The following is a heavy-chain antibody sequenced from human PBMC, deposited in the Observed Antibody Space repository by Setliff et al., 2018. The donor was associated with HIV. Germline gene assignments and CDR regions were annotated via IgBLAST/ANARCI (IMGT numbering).Heavy chain of an antibody. CDR3: ARDFTGGDGYNFWDY. Sequence: SVKVSCKASGGTFSSYAITWVRQAPGQGLEWMGGIIPIFGTANYAQKFQGRVTITADESTSTAYMELSSLRSEDTAVYYCARDFTGGDGYNFWDYWGQGTLVTVSS. D-gene: IGHD3-3*01. V-gene: IGHV1-69*13. J-gene: IGHJ4*02. CDR2: IIPIFGTA. CDR1: GGTFSSYA.